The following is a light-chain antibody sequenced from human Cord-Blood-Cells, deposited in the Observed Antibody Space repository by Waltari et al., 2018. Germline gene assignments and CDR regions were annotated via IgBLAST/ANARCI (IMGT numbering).Light chain of an antibody. CDR3: QSYDSSNWV. V-gene: IGLV6-57*01. Sequence: NFMLTQPHSVSESPGKTVTISCTRSSGSIASNYVKWYQQRPGSSPTTVVSEDNQRPAGVPDRFSGSIDSSSNSASLTISGLKTEDEADYYCQSYDSSNWVFGGGTKLTVL. CDR1: SGSIASNY. CDR2: EDN. J-gene: IGLJ3*02.